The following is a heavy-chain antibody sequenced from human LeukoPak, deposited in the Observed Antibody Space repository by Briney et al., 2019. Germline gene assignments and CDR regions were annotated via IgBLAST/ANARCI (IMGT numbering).Heavy chain of an antibody. Sequence: SETLSLTCTVSGGSISSGDYYWSWIRQPPGKGLEWIGYIYYSGSTYYNPSLKSRVTISVDTSKNQFSLKLSSVTAADTAVYYCARAAPTYYDFWSGYSYFDYWGQGTLVTVSS. D-gene: IGHD3-3*01. V-gene: IGHV4-30-4*01. CDR2: IYYSGST. CDR1: GGSISSGDYY. CDR3: ARAAPTYYDFWSGYSYFDY. J-gene: IGHJ4*02.